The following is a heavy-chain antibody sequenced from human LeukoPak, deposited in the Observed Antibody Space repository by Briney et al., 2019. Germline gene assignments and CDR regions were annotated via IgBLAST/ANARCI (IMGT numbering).Heavy chain of an antibody. CDR2: IIPIFGTA. CDR3: ARGWIQLWLSS. CDR1: GSSFSSYA. J-gene: IGHJ4*02. Sequence: SVKLSCKASGSSFSSYAISWVRQAPGQGLEWLGGIIPIFGTANYAQKFPGRVTITADESTSTAYMELSSLTSEDTDVYYCARGWIQLWLSSWGQGTLVTVSS. D-gene: IGHD5-18*01. V-gene: IGHV1-69*01.